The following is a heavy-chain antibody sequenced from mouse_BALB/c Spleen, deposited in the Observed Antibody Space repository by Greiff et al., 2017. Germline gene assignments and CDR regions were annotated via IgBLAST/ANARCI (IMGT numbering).Heavy chain of an antibody. CDR3: ARSYYRYDENYAMDY. J-gene: IGHJ4*01. CDR2: ISSGSSTI. CDR1: GFTFSSFG. Sequence: EVQLVESGGGLVQPGGSRKLSCAASGFTFSSFGMHWVRQAPEKGLEWVAYISSGSSTIYYADTVKGRFTISRDNPKNTLFLQMTSLRSEDTAMYYCARSYYRYDENYAMDYWGQGTSVTVSS. V-gene: IGHV5-17*02. D-gene: IGHD2-14*01.